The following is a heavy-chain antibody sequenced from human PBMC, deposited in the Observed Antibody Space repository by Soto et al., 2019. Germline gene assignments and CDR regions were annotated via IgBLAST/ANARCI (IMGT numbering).Heavy chain of an antibody. D-gene: IGHD3-22*01. Sequence: QVQLVQSAAEVKKPGASVKVSCKTSGYIFTNYGISWVRQAPGQGLEWMGWISAYDGLTNHSQKFQGRVPMTTDTSTSTAYMELRSLSSDDAAVYYCARVRYHDTSGYYDVDYWGQGTLVTVSS. CDR1: GYIFTNYG. CDR3: ARVRYHDTSGYYDVDY. CDR2: ISAYDGLT. V-gene: IGHV1-18*01. J-gene: IGHJ4*02.